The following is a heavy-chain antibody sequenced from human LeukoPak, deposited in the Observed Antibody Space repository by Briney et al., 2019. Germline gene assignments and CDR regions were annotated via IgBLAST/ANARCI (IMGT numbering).Heavy chain of an antibody. J-gene: IGHJ4*02. V-gene: IGHV3-7*01. D-gene: IGHD3-3*01. CDR3: ARIQEGRYTIFGVVTTGAFDY. CDR2: IKQDGSEK. Sequence: GGSLRLSCAASGFTFSSYWMSWVRQAPGKGLEWVANIKQDGSEKYYVDSVKGRFTISRDNAKNSLYLQMNSLRAEDTAVYSCARIQEGRYTIFGVVTTGAFDYWGQGTLVTVSS. CDR1: GFTFSSYW.